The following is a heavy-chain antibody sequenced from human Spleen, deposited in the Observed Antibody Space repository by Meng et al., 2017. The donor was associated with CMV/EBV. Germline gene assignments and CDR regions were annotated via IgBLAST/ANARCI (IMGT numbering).Heavy chain of an antibody. V-gene: IGHV4-34*01. CDR3: ARRETYDFWSGGGWFDP. Sequence: GSFRSSYCGWIRQPPGKGLGWIGEITHSGTTNYNASLNGRVTISLDTSKNQFSLKLNSVTAADTAVYYCARRETYDFWSGGGWFDPWGQGTLVTVSS. D-gene: IGHD3-3*01. CDR2: ITHSGTT. CDR1: GSFRSSY. J-gene: IGHJ5*02.